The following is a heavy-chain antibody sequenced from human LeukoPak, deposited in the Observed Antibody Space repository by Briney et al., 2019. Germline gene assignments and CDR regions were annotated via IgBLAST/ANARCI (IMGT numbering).Heavy chain of an antibody. Sequence: GGSLRLSCAASGFTFSIMNWVRQAPGKGLEWVSYISSSGSTIYYADSVKGRFTISRDNAKNSLYLQMNSLRAEDTAVYYCARDQAMVRGVITVDYWGQGTLVTVSS. CDR1: GFTFSI. CDR3: ARDQAMVRGVITVDY. CDR2: ISSSGSTI. D-gene: IGHD3-10*01. J-gene: IGHJ4*02. V-gene: IGHV3-48*03.